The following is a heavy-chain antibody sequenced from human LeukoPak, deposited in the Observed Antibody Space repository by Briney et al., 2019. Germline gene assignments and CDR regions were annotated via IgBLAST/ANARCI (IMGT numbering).Heavy chain of an antibody. CDR3: AKDDNYIRFLS. V-gene: IGHV3-23*01. CDR2: ISGSGGNT. Sequence: GETLGLSCAATGFTFSSHGMNWVRQAPGKGLEWVSGISGSGGNTYYADSVKGRFTISRDNSKNTLYLQMNSLRAEDTAVYYCAKDDNYIRFLSWGQGTLVTVSS. D-gene: IGHD3-16*01. CDR1: GFTFSSHG. J-gene: IGHJ5*02.